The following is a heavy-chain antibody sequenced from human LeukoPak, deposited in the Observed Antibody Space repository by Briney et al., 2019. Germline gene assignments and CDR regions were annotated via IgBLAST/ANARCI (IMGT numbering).Heavy chain of an antibody. CDR2: IPHSGST. Sequence: SETLSLTCTVSGYFINSNYYWGWIRQPPGKGLEWIATIPHSGSTYYNPSLKSRVTISVETSKSQFSLKLSSVTAADTAVYYCARINTIMATFDYWGQGTLVTVSS. V-gene: IGHV4-38-2*02. D-gene: IGHD5-24*01. CDR3: ARINTIMATFDY. CDR1: GYFINSNYY. J-gene: IGHJ4*02.